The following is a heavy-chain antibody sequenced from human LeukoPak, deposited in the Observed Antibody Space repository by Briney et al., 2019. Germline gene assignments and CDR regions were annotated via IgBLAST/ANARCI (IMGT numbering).Heavy chain of an antibody. D-gene: IGHD3-3*01. CDR2: VYYSGST. Sequence: PSGTLSLTCIVPGGSTSTGDYYSSWIRLPPRKGLEWIGYVYYSGSTYYNPSLKSRVTISVDTSKNQFSLKLSSVTAADTAVYCCARVLTRITIFGGGWFDPWGQGTLVTVSS. CDR1: GGSTSTGDYY. J-gene: IGHJ5*02. V-gene: IGHV4-30-4*02. CDR3: ARVLTRITIFGGGWFDP.